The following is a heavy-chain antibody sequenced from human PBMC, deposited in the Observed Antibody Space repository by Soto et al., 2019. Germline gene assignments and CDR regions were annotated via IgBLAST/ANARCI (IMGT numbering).Heavy chain of an antibody. D-gene: IGHD5-12*01. CDR3: ARDGEYSGTIEPKDAFDI. J-gene: IGHJ3*02. CDR1: GFTFSSYG. CDR2: IWYDGSNK. V-gene: IGHV3-33*01. Sequence: QVQLVESGGGVVQPGRSLRLSCAASGFTFSSYGMHWVRQAPGKGLEWVAVIWYDGSNKYYADSVKGRFTISRDNSKNTLNLQMNSLRAEDTAVYYCARDGEYSGTIEPKDAFDIWGQGTMVTVSS.